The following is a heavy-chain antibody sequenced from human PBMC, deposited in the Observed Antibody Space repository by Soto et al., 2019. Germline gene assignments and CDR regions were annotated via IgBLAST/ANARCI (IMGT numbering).Heavy chain of an antibody. J-gene: IGHJ6*01. D-gene: IGHD6-19*01. Sequence: EVQLVESGGGLVQPGGSLRLSCLASEFTFNTIWMNWVRQAPGRGLEWVANIKDDGSEKNYVDSVKGRFTISRDNAKNSLYLHMNSLSGEDTAVYFCARDWGTPGRGSAVGYYYHYGMDVWGQGTTVTVSS. V-gene: IGHV3-7*05. CDR2: IKDDGSEK. CDR3: ARDWGTPGRGSAVGYYYHYGMDV. CDR1: EFTFNTIW.